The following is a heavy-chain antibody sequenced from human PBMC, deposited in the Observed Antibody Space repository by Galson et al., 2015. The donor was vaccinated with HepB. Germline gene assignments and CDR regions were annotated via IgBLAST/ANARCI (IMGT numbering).Heavy chain of an antibody. CDR2: ISSSSSYI. CDR1: GFTFSSYS. V-gene: IGHV3-21*01. J-gene: IGHJ4*02. D-gene: IGHD6-19*01. CDR3: AIRIAVAQGGDY. Sequence: SLRLSCAASGFTFSSYSMNWVRQAPGKGLEWVSSISSSSSYIYYADSVKGRFTISRDNAKNSLYLQMSSLRAEDTAVYYCAIRIAVAQGGDYWGQGTLVTVSS.